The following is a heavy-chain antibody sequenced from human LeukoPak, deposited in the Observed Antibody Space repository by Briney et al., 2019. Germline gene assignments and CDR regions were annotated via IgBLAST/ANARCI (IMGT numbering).Heavy chain of an antibody. J-gene: IGHJ3*02. D-gene: IGHD3-22*01. CDR2: ISSSGSTI. CDR1: GFTFSSYG. Sequence: GGSLRLSCAASGFTFSSYGMSWVRQAPGKGLEWVSAISSSGSTIYYADSVKGRFTISRDNAKNSLYLQMNSLRAEDTAVYYCAGSSGYYGDAFDIWGQGTMVTVSS. V-gene: IGHV3-21*04. CDR3: AGSSGYYGDAFDI.